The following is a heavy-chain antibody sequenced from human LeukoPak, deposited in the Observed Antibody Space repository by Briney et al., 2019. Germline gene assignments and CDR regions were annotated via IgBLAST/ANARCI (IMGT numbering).Heavy chain of an antibody. J-gene: IGHJ4*02. D-gene: IGHD3-9*01. V-gene: IGHV3-66*01. CDR2: IYSGGST. Sequence: GGSLRLSWAASGFTVSSNFMSWVRQAPGKGLEWVSVIYSGGSTYYADSVKGRFTISRDNSKNTLYLQMNSLRVEDTAVYYCALGLVTDYWGQGTLVTVSS. CDR1: GFTVSSNF. CDR3: ALGLVTDY.